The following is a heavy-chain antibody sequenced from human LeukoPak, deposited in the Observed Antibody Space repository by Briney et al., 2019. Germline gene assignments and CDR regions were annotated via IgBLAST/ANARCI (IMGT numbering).Heavy chain of an antibody. Sequence: ASVKVSCKASGGTFSSYAISWVRQAPGQGLEWMGGIIPIFGTANYAQKFQGRVTITADESTSTAYMELSSLRSEDTAVYYCARARSAYCGGDCSGLWAFDIWGQETMVTVSS. J-gene: IGHJ3*02. CDR3: ARARSAYCGGDCSGLWAFDI. D-gene: IGHD2-21*02. CDR2: IIPIFGTA. V-gene: IGHV1-69*13. CDR1: GGTFSSYA.